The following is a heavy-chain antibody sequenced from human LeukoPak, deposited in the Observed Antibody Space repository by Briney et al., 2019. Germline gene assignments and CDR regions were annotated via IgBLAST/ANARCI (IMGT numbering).Heavy chain of an antibody. V-gene: IGHV1-18*01. J-gene: IGHJ4*02. CDR3: ARGYYYDSSGYYYDYFDY. CDR1: GYTFTSYG. CDR2: ISAYNGNT. Sequence: GASVKVSCKASGYTFTSYGISWVRQAPGQGLEWMGWISAYNGNTKYALNLQGRVTMTTDTSTSTDYMELRSLRSDDTAVYYCARGYYYDSSGYYYDYFDYWGQGTLVTVSS. D-gene: IGHD3-22*01.